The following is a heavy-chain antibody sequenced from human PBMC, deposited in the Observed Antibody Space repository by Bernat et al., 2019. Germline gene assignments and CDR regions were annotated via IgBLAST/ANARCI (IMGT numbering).Heavy chain of an antibody. CDR2: INSGGLNI. J-gene: IGHJ4*02. CDR1: GFTFSSSG. Sequence: EVQLVESGGGLVQPGGSLRLSCAASGFTFSSSGMNWVRQAPGKGLEWISYINSGGLNIYYADSVKGRFTISRDNAKNSMYLQMNSLRAEDTAVYYCARGYSNYVNWGQGTLVTVSS. CDR3: ARGYSNYVN. V-gene: IGHV3-48*03. D-gene: IGHD4-4*01.